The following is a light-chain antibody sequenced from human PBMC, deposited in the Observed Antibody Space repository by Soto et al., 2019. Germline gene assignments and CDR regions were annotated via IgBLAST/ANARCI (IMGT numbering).Light chain of an antibody. Sequence: EIVLTQSPGTLSLSPGERATLSCRASQSVSSSYLAWYQQKPGQAPRLLIHGASSRAAGIPARFSASGSGTDFTLTISDVQPEDFALYYCHQRQSWPRTFGQGTKVDNK. V-gene: IGKV3-20*01. J-gene: IGKJ1*01. CDR2: GAS. CDR3: HQRQSWPRT. CDR1: QSVSSSY.